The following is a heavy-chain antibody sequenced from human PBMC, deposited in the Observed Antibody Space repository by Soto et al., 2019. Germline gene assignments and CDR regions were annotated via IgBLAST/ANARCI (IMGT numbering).Heavy chain of an antibody. Sequence: QVQLVQSGAEVKKPGASVKVSCKASGYTFTSYSVSWVRQAPGQGLEWMGSISVYNYKTHYAQMFQGRVTMTTERSTSTAYMALRSLRSDETAVYYCASHHDYGDYESWGYWCQGPLVTGFS. J-gene: IGHJ4*02. CDR2: ISVYNYKT. CDR3: ASHHDYGDYESWGY. D-gene: IGHD4-17*01. CDR1: GYTFTSYS. V-gene: IGHV1-18*01.